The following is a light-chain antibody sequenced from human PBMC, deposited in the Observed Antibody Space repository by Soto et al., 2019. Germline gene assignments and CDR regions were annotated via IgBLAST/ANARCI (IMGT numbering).Light chain of an antibody. J-gene: IGKJ1*01. CDR3: QQYNNWPWT. Sequence: EIVWTQSPATLSLSPGERATLSCRASQSVSSDLAWYQQKPGQAPRLLIYDASTRATGISARFSGGGSGTEFTLTISSLQSEDFAFYYCQQYNNWPWTFGQGTKVDI. CDR2: DAS. CDR1: QSVSSD. V-gene: IGKV3-15*01.